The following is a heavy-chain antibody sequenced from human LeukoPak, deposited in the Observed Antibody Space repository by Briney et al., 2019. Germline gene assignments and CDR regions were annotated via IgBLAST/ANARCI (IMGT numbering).Heavy chain of an antibody. J-gene: IGHJ4*02. D-gene: IGHD3-22*01. Sequence: GGSLRLSCAASGFTFGSYAMSWVRQAPGKGLEWVSAISGSGGSTYYADSVKGRFTISRDNSKNTLYLQMNSLRAEDTAVYYCAKAYDSSGYYYLFDYWGQGTLVTVSS. V-gene: IGHV3-23*01. CDR2: ISGSGGST. CDR3: AKAYDSSGYYYLFDY. CDR1: GFTFGSYA.